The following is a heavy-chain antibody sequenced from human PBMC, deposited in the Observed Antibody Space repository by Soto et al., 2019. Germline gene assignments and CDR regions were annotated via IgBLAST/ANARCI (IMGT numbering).Heavy chain of an antibody. J-gene: IGHJ4*02. Sequence: ASVKVSCKASGYTFTSYYMHWVRQAPGQGLEWMGIINPSGGSTSYAQKFQGRVTMTRDTSTSTVYMELSSLRSEDTAVYYCARDGGYSGYDYCSGGSCSTSYFDYWGQGTLVTVSS. CDR1: GYTFTSYY. CDR2: INPSGGST. D-gene: IGHD5-12*01. V-gene: IGHV1-46*03. CDR3: ARDGGYSGYDYCSGGSCSTSYFDY.